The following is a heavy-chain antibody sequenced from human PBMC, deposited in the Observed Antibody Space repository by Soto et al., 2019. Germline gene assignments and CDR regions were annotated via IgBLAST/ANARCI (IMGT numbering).Heavy chain of an antibody. J-gene: IGHJ3*02. CDR1: GDSVTSGSYY. V-gene: IGHV4-61*01. CDR2: IYYSGST. Sequence: SETLSLTCTVSGDSVTSGSYYWNWIRQPPGKGLEWIGYIYYSGSTSYNPSLRSRVTISLDTSKNQFSLKLSSVTGADTAVYYCARVWGGAFDIWGEGTMVTVSS. CDR3: ARVWGGAFDI. D-gene: IGHD3-10*01.